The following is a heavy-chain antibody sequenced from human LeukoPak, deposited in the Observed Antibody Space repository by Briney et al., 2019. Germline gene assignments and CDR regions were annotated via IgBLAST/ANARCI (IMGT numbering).Heavy chain of an antibody. Sequence: SQTLSLTCAISGDSVSSNSAAWNWIRQSPSRGLEWLGRTYYRSKWYNDYAESVKSRITINPDTSKNQFSLQLNFVTPEDTAVYYCARDSGHVAAAGTNGFAYWGQGTLVAVSS. CDR2: TYYRSKWYN. CDR1: GDSVSSNSAA. CDR3: ARDSGHVAAAGTNGFAY. V-gene: IGHV6-1*01. D-gene: IGHD6-13*01. J-gene: IGHJ4*02.